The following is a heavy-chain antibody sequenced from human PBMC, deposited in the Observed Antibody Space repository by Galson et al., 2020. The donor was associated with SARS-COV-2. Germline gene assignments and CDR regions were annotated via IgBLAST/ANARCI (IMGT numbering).Heavy chain of an antibody. V-gene: IGHV1-2*06. Sequence: ASVKVSCKASGYTFTEKYLQWVRQAPGQGLQWMGRINPDTGDTNYAQEFQGRVTMTRDTSITTVYMELTSLKFDDTAVYYCEVITRGYWGQGTLVTVSS. D-gene: IGHD7-27*01. CDR2: INPDTGDT. CDR1: GYTFTEKY. J-gene: IGHJ4*02. CDR3: EVITRGY.